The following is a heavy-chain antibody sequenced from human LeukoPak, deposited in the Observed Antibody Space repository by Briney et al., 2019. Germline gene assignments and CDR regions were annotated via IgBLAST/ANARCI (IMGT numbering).Heavy chain of an antibody. CDR3: AKFFGISSLDY. CDR2: VSGSGGTT. Sequence: PGGSLRLSCAASGFTFSDYAMSWVRQAPGRGLEWVSSVSGSGGTTNYADSVKGRFTISRDNSKNTVYMQMNSLRAEDTAVYYCAKFFGISSLDYWGQGTLVTVSS. V-gene: IGHV3-23*01. J-gene: IGHJ4*02. CDR1: GFTFSDYA. D-gene: IGHD3-3*01.